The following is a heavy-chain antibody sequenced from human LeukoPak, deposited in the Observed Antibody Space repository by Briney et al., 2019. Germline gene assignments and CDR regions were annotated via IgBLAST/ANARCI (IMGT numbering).Heavy chain of an antibody. CDR3: ARTPYDFWSGYSNWFDP. V-gene: IGHV4-31*03. CDR1: GGSISSGGYY. J-gene: IGHJ5*02. D-gene: IGHD3-3*01. CDR2: IYYSGST. Sequence: ASETLSLTCTVSGGSISSGGYYWSWLRQHPGKGLEWIGYIYYSGSTYYNPSLKSRVTISVDTSKNQFSLKLGPVTAADTAVYYCARTPYDFWSGYSNWFDPWGQGTLVTVSS.